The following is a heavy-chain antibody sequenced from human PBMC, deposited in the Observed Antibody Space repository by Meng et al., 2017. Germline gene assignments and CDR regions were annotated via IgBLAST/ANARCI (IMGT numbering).Heavy chain of an antibody. V-gene: IGHV3-53*02. J-gene: IGHJ4*02. CDR2: IYSGGST. CDR1: GFTVSSNY. D-gene: IGHD3-16*01. Sequence: EVQRLGTGGGLRQPGGSLGLSCAASGFTVSSNYMSWVRQAPGKGLEWVSVIYSGGSTYYADSVKGRFTISRDNSKNTLYLQMNSLRAEDTAVYYCVRDLGYWGQGTLVTVSS. CDR3: VRDLGY.